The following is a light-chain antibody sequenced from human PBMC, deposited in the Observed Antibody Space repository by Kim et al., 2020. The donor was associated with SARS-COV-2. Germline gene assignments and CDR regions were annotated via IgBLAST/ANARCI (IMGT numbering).Light chain of an antibody. V-gene: IGKV3-15*01. CDR3: QQYNKWPPIT. CDR2: GAS. CDR1: QSVSNN. J-gene: IGKJ5*01. Sequence: EIVMTQSPATLSLSPGERATLSCRASQSVSNNLAWYQHKPGQAPRLLVYGASIRATGVPARFSGSGSGTEFTLTISSLQSEDFALYYCQQYNKWPPITFGQGTRLEIK.